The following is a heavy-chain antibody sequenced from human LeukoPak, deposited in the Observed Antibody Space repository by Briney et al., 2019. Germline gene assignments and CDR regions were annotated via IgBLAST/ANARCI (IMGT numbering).Heavy chain of an antibody. V-gene: IGHV4-39*07. CDR2: IYYTGVT. J-gene: IGHJ5*02. Sequence: SETLFLTCTVSGGYIITSGHYWGWIRQPPGKGLEWIGSIYYTGVTSTNPFFRSRMSISVDTSKNQFSLNLTSVTAADAAVYYCARERSSSGGHNWFDPWGQGTLVTVSS. D-gene: IGHD4-23*01. CDR3: ARERSSSGGHNWFDP. CDR1: GGYIITSGHY.